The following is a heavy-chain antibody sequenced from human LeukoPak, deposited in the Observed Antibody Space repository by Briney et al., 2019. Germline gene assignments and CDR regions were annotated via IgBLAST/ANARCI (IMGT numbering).Heavy chain of an antibody. CDR1: GFTFSSYS. D-gene: IGHD3-22*01. J-gene: IGHJ4*02. CDR2: ISSSSSTI. V-gene: IGHV3-48*01. CDR3: ARLYDSSGYYPFDY. Sequence: GGSLRLSCAASGFTFSSYSMNWVRQAPGKGLEWVSYISSSSSTIYYADSVKGRFTISRDNAKNSLYLQINSLRAEDTAVYYCARLYDSSGYYPFDYWGQGTLVTVSS.